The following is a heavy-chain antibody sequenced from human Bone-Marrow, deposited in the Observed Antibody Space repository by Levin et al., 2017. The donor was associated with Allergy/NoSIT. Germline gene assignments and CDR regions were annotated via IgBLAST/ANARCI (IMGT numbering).Heavy chain of an antibody. CDR1: GFTFSTYW. V-gene: IGHV3-74*01. Sequence: SCAASGFTFSTYWMHLVRQAPGKGLVWVSRIQSNGKTNYADSVKGRFTISRDNAKNTLYLQMNSLTVEDTAVYYCARDRFYSDSGSNFSWFDPWGQGTLVTVSS. D-gene: IGHD3-10*01. J-gene: IGHJ5*02. CDR2: IQSNGKT. CDR3: ARDRFYSDSGSNFSWFDP.